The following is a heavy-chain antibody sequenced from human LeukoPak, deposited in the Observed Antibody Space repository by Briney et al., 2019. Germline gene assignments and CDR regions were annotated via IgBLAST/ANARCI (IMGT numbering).Heavy chain of an antibody. CDR1: GFTVSSNY. V-gene: IGHV3-53*01. CDR2: IYSGGST. Sequence: GRSLRLSCAAPGFTVSSNYMSWVRQAPGKGLEWVSVIYSGGSTYYADSVKGRFTISRDNSKNTLYLQMNSLRAEDTAVYYCARDFSYYGMDVWGQGTTVTVSS. J-gene: IGHJ6*02. CDR3: ARDFSYYGMDV.